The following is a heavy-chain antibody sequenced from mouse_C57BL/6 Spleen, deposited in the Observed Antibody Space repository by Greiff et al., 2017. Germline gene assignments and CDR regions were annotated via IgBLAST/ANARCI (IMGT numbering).Heavy chain of an antibody. Sequence: VQLQQSGAELVKPGASVKLSCTASGFNIKDYYMHWVKQRTEQGLEWIGRIDPEDGETKYAPQFQGKATITAYTSSNTAYLQLSSLTSEDTAVYYCAQAVGSSYRWYFDVWGTGTTVTVSS. CDR3: AQAVGSSYRWYFDV. D-gene: IGHD1-1*01. CDR1: GFNIKDYY. V-gene: IGHV14-2*01. CDR2: IDPEDGET. J-gene: IGHJ1*03.